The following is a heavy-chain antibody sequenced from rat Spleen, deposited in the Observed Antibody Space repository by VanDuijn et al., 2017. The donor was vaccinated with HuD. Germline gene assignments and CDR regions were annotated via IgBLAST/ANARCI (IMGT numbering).Heavy chain of an antibody. J-gene: IGHJ2*01. CDR1: GITFSNYA. CDR2: INFDGSST. V-gene: IGHV5-29*01. Sequence: EVQLVESGGGLVQPGRSLKVSCAASGITFSNYAMAWVRQAPTKGLEWVATINFDGSSTYYRDSVRGRFSISIDNARSTLYLQMDSLRSEDTATYYCTRCFYLWGQGVMVTVSS. CDR3: TRCFYL.